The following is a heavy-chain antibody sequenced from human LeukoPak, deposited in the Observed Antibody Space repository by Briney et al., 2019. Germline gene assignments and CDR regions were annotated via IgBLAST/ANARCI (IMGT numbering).Heavy chain of an antibody. D-gene: IGHD3-16*02. CDR2: IKQDGSEK. CDR1: GFTFSSYW. J-gene: IGHJ4*02. CDR3: ARDGMIYDYVWGSYRYIGGVFFDY. Sequence: GGSLRLSCAASGFTFSSYWMSWVRQAPGKGLEWVANIKQDGSEKYYVDSVKGRFTISRDNAKNSLYLQMNSLRAEDTAVYYCARDGMIYDYVWGSYRYIGGVFFDYWGQGTLVTVSS. V-gene: IGHV3-7*01.